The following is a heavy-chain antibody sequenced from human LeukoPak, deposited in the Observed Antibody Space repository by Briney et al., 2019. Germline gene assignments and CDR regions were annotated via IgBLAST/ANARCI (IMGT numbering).Heavy chain of an antibody. V-gene: IGHV3-11*06. D-gene: IGHD1-1*01. Sequence: GGSLRISCAASGFTFSDYYMSWIRQAPGKGLEWVSYISSSSSYTNYADSVKGRFTISRDNAKNPLYLQMNSLRAEDTAVYYCATTTGTYVYGMDVWGKGTTVTVSS. J-gene: IGHJ6*04. CDR2: ISSSSSYT. CDR1: GFTFSDYY. CDR3: ATTTGTYVYGMDV.